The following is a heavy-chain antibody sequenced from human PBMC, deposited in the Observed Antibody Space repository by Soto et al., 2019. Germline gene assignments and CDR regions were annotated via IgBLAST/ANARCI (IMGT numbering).Heavy chain of an antibody. CDR1: GGSLSSSSYY. J-gene: IGHJ3*02. CDR3: ARHNGGYYDYIWNAFDI. Sequence: SETLSLTCTVSGGSLSSSSYYWGWIRQPPGKGLEWIGSIYYSGSTYYNPSLKSRVTISVDTSKNQFSLKLSSVTAADTAVYYCARHNGGYYDYIWNAFDIWGQGTMVTVSS. CDR2: IYYSGST. V-gene: IGHV4-39*01. D-gene: IGHD3-16*01.